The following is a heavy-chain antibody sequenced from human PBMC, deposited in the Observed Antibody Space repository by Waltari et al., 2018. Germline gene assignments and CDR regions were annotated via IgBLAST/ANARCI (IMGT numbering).Heavy chain of an antibody. CDR3: ARDDILTGANY. J-gene: IGHJ4*02. D-gene: IGHD3-9*01. CDR1: GGSISSGGYY. Sequence: QVQLQESGPGLVKPSQTLSLTCTVSGGSISSGGYYWSWIRQHPGKGLEWIGYIFYSGSTYYTPSLKSRVTISVDTSKNQFSLKLSSVTAADTAVYYCARDDILTGANYWGQGTLVTVSS. CDR2: IFYSGST. V-gene: IGHV4-31*03.